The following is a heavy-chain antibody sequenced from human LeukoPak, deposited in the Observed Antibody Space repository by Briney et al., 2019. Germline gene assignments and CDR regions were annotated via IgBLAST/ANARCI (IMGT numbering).Heavy chain of an antibody. J-gene: IGHJ4*02. V-gene: IGHV3-30-3*01. CDR3: ARDLGSYYYFDY. D-gene: IGHD1-26*01. Sequence: PGGSLRLSCAASGFTFRSYAMHWVRQAPGKGLEWVAVISYDGSNKYYADSVKGRFTISRDNSKNTLYVQMNSLRAEDTAVYYCARDLGSYYYFDYWGQGTLVTVSS. CDR1: GFTFRSYA. CDR2: ISYDGSNK.